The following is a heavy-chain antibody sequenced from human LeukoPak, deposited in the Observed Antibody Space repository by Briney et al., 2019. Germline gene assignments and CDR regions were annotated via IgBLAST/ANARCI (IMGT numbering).Heavy chain of an antibody. CDR2: ISGSGGST. CDR3: ARRPKQQLGYYYYGMDV. Sequence: GGSLRLSCAASGFTFSSYAMSWVRQAPGKGQEWVSAISGSGGSTYYADSVKGRFTISRDNSKNTLYLQMNSLRAEDTAVYYCARRPKQQLGYYYYGMDVWGQGTTVTVSS. J-gene: IGHJ6*02. CDR1: GFTFSSYA. D-gene: IGHD6-13*01. V-gene: IGHV3-23*01.